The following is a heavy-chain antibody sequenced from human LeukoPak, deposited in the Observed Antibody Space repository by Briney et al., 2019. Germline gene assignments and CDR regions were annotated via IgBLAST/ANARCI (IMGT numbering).Heavy chain of an antibody. V-gene: IGHV3-23*01. J-gene: IGHJ6*03. Sequence: PGGSLRLSCAASGFTFSTYAMSWVRQAPGKGLEWVSTISAIGGSIYYADSVKGRFTISRDNSKSTLYLQMNSLGAEDTAVYYCAKPRDFYYYMDVWGKGTTVIVSS. CDR3: AKPRDFYYYMDV. CDR2: ISAIGGSI. CDR1: GFTFSTYA.